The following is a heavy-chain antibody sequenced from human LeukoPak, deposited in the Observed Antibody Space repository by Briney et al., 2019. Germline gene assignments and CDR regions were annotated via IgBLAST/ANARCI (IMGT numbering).Heavy chain of an antibody. CDR3: ARGGAAAARKRGIDY. J-gene: IGHJ4*02. CDR1: GFSFSNYW. D-gene: IGHD6-13*01. V-gene: IGHV3-7*01. Sequence: GGSLRLSCAASGFSFSNYWMSWVRQAPGKGLGWVASISENGRAKPYVASVRGRFTISRDNTKNSLYLQMNSLRVEDTAVYYCARGGAAAARKRGIDYWGQGTLVTVSS. CDR2: ISENGRAK.